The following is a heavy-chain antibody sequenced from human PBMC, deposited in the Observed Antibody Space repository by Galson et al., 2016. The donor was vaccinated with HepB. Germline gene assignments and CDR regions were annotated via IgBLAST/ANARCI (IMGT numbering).Heavy chain of an antibody. V-gene: IGHV3-23*01. CDR2: ISDSGLTT. J-gene: IGHJ4*02. CDR3: AKGGYYDCWTEYLIGY. Sequence: SLRLSCAASGFTFSNCVMNWVRQAPGQGLEWVSGISDSGLTTYYADSVKGRFTISRDNSQRTLHLQMNSLRAEDTAVYYCAKGGYYDCWTEYLIGYWGQGTLVTVSS. CDR1: GFTFSNCV. D-gene: IGHD3/OR15-3a*01.